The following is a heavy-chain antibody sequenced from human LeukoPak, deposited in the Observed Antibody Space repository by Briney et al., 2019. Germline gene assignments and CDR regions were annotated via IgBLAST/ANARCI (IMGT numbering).Heavy chain of an antibody. V-gene: IGHV3-30*04. CDR1: GFTFSSYA. Sequence: GGSLRLSCAASGFTFSSYAMHWVRQAPGKGLEWVAAISYDGSNKYSADSVKGRFTISRDNSKNTLYLQMSSLRADDTALYYCAGVDAAMPDAFDIWGQGTTVTVSS. CDR2: ISYDGSNK. D-gene: IGHD5-18*01. J-gene: IGHJ3*02. CDR3: AGVDAAMPDAFDI.